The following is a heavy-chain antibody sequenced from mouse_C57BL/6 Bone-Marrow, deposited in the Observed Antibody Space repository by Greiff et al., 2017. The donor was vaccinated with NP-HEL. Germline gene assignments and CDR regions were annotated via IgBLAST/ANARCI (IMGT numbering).Heavy chain of an antibody. J-gene: IGHJ2*01. CDR2: IDPSDSYP. V-gene: IGHV1-50*01. CDR1: GYTFTSYW. CDR3: AKIYPDY. D-gene: IGHD1-1*01. Sequence: QVQLQQSGAELVKPGASVKLSCKASGYTFTSYWMQWVKQRPGQGLEWIGEIDPSDSYPNYNQKFKGKATLTVDTSSSTAYMQLSSLTSEDSAVYYCAKIYPDYWGQGTTLTVSS.